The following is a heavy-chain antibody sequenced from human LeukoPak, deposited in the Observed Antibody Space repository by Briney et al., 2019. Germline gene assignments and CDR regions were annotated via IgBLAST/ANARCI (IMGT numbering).Heavy chain of an antibody. D-gene: IGHD3-22*01. CDR3: AKDPGGDSSGYYLYYFDY. CDR2: ISGSGGST. V-gene: IGHV3-23*01. Sequence: GGSLRLSCAASGFTFSSYAMSWVRQAPGKGLEWVSAISGSGGSTYYADSVKGRFTISRDNSKNTLYLQMNSLRAEDTAVYYCAKDPGGDSSGYYLYYFDYWGQGTLVTVSS. CDR1: GFTFSSYA. J-gene: IGHJ4*02.